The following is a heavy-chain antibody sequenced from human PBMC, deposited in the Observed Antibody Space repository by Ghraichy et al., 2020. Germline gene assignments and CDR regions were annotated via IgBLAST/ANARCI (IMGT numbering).Heavy chain of an antibody. CDR3: ARGELTRVWSGYYLWFDP. J-gene: IGHJ5*02. CDR1: GYTFTGYY. CDR2: INPNSGGT. V-gene: IGHV1-2*02. Sequence: ASVKVSCKASGYTFTGYYMHWVRQAPGQGLEWMGWINPNSGGTNYAQKFQGRVTMTRDTSISTAYMELSRLRSDDTAVYYCARGELTRVWSGYYLWFDPWAREPWSPSPQ. D-gene: IGHD3-3*01.